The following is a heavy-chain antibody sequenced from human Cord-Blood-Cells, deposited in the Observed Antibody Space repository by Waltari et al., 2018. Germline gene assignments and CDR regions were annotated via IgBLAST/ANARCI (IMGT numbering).Heavy chain of an antibody. D-gene: IGHD5-12*01. J-gene: IGHJ4*02. CDR2: INHSGST. CDR1: GGSFSGYY. V-gene: IGHV4-34*01. CDR3: ARGYIVATTSFDY. Sequence: QVQLQQWGSGLLKPSVTLSLTGAVYGGSFSGYYWSSTRQPPGKGREWIGEINHSGSTNYNPSLKSRVTISVDTSKNQFSLKLSSVTAADTAVYYCARGYIVATTSFDYWGQGTLVTVSS.